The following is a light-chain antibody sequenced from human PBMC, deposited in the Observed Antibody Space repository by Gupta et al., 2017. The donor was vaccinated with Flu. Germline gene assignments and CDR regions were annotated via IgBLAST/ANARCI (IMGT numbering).Light chain of an antibody. CDR1: QSVSSN. J-gene: IGKJ1*01. CDR2: GAS. Sequence: SVSPGERATLSCRASQSVSSNLAWYQQKPGQAPRLLIYGASTRATGIPARFSGSGSGTEFTLTISSLQSEDFAVYYCQHERTFGQGTKVEIK. CDR3: QHERT. V-gene: IGKV3-15*01.